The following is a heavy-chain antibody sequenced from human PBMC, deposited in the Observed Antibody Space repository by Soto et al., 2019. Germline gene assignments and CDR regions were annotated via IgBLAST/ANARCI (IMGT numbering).Heavy chain of an antibody. Sequence: PSETLSLTCAVYGGSFSGYYWSWIRQPPGKGLEWIGEINDSGSTNYNPSHKSRVTISVDTSKNQFSLKLSSVTAADTAVFYCARVYCSSNSCHFYFDYCGQGTLVTVSS. CDR1: GGSFSGYY. V-gene: IGHV4-34*01. J-gene: IGHJ4*02. CDR3: ARVYCSSNSCHFYFDY. D-gene: IGHD2-2*01. CDR2: INDSGST.